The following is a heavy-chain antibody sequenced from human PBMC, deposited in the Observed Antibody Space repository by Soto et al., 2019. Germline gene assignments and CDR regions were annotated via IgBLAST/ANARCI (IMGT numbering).Heavy chain of an antibody. CDR1: GGSISSGGYY. Sequence: SETLSLTCTVSGGSISSGGYYWSWIRQHPGKGLEWIGYIYYSGSTYYNPSLKSRVTISVDTSKNQFSLKLSSVTAADTAVYYCARDSSSSAGYYYYYGMDGWGQGTTVTVSS. J-gene: IGHJ6*02. CDR3: ARDSSSSAGYYYYYGMDG. CDR2: IYYSGST. D-gene: IGHD6-6*01. V-gene: IGHV4-31*03.